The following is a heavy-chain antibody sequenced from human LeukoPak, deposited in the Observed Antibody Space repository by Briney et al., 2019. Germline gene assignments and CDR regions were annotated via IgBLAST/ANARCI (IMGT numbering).Heavy chain of an antibody. CDR1: GGSISSYY. J-gene: IGHJ6*02. Sequence: PSETLSLTCTVSGGSISSYYWSWIRQPAGKGLEWIGRIYTSGSTNYNPSLKSRVTMSVDTSKNQFSLKLSSVTAADTAVYYCARDYLVGMVTYYYYGMDVWGQGTTVTVSS. V-gene: IGHV4-4*07. D-gene: IGHD5-24*01. CDR3: ARDYLVGMVTYYYYGMDV. CDR2: IYTSGST.